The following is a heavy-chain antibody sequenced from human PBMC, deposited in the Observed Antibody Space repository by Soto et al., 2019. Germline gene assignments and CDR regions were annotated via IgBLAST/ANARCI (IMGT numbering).Heavy chain of an antibody. CDR2: INSDGTST. CDR1: GFTFSSYW. J-gene: IGHJ4*02. CDR3: VRDMEYCTSVSCPRPFNY. V-gene: IGHV3-74*01. Sequence: EVQLVESGGDLVQPGGSLRLSCAASGFTFSSYWMHWVRQAPGKGLVWVSRINSDGTSTNYADSVKGRFTISRDNAKNTLYLQLNSLTAEDTAVYYCVRDMEYCTSVSCPRPFNYWGQGTLFTVAP. D-gene: IGHD2-8*02.